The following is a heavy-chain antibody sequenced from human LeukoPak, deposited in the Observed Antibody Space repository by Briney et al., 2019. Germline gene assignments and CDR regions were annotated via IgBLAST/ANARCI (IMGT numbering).Heavy chain of an antibody. CDR2: IYYSGST. Sequence: SETLSLTCTVSGGSISTSSYYWGWIRQPPGKGLEWIGSIYYSGSTYYNPSLKSRVTISVDTSKNQFSLKLSSVTAADTAVYYCTDSSGYWWYFDYWGQGTLVTVSS. CDR1: GGSISTSSYY. D-gene: IGHD3-22*01. V-gene: IGHV4-39*01. CDR3: TDSSGYWWYFDY. J-gene: IGHJ4*02.